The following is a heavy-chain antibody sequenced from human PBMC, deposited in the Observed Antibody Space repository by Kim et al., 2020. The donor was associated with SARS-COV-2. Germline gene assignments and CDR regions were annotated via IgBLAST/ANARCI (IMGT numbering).Heavy chain of an antibody. D-gene: IGHD6-6*01. CDR3: ARHPSSSPSGFDY. J-gene: IGHJ4*02. Sequence: YTPSLKSRVTISVDTSKNQFSLKLSSVTAADTAVYYCARHPSSSPSGFDYWGQGTLVTVSS. V-gene: IGHV4-39*01.